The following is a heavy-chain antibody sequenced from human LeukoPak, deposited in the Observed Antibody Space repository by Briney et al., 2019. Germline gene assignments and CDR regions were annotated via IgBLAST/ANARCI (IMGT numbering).Heavy chain of an antibody. Sequence: PSETLSLTCAVYGGSFSGYYWSWLRQPPGKGLEWIGEINHSGSTNYNPSLKSRVTISVDTSKNQFSLKLSSVTAADTAVYYCAREGNYGGNEVVYYWGQGTLVTVSS. CDR2: INHSGST. D-gene: IGHD4-23*01. V-gene: IGHV4-34*01. J-gene: IGHJ4*02. CDR3: AREGNYGGNEVVYY. CDR1: GGSFSGYY.